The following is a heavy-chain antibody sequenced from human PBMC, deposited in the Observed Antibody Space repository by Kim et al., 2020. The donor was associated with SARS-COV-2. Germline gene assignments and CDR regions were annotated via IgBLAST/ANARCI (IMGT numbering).Heavy chain of an antibody. J-gene: IGHJ5*01. CDR3: ARGVTAALDS. D-gene: IGHD2-21*02. Sequence: GESLKISCKGSGYRFTSYWIGWVRQMPGKGLEWMGSIYPGDSDTRYGPSFQGQVTISVDKSSSTTFLQWNSLKAPDTAMYYCARGVTAALDSWGQGTLVTVSS. V-gene: IGHV5-51*01. CDR1: GYRFTSYW. CDR2: IYPGDSDT.